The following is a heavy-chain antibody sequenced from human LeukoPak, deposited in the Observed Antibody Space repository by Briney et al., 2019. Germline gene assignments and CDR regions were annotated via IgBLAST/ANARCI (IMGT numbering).Heavy chain of an antibody. J-gene: IGHJ6*02. V-gene: IGHV3-23*01. CDR3: AKDQLTGKSGYGMDV. CDR2: ISGSGGST. CDR1: GFTFSNSW. D-gene: IGHD3-9*01. Sequence: GGSLRLSCAASGFTFSNSWMGWVRQAPGKGLEWVSAISGSGGSTYYADSVKGRFTISRDNSKNTLYLQMNSLRAEDTAVYYCAKDQLTGKSGYGMDVWGQGTTVTVSS.